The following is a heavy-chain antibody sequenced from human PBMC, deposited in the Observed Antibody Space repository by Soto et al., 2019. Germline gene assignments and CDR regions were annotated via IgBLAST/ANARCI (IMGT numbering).Heavy chain of an antibody. CDR1: GFTVNNNY. D-gene: IGHD6-6*01. J-gene: IGHJ4*02. CDR2: IYGGGST. Sequence: EVQLVETGGGLVQPGGSLRLSCAVSGFTVNNNYMSWVRQAPGKGLEWVSVIYGGGSTYYADSVRGRFTVSRDNSKNTVYLQMDSLRVEDTAVYYGAREPWDGAPRPVDYWGQGTLVTVSS. CDR3: AREPWDGAPRPVDY. V-gene: IGHV3-53*02.